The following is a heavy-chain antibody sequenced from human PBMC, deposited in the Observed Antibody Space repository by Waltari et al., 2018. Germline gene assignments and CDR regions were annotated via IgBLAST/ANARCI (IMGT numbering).Heavy chain of an antibody. J-gene: IGHJ4*02. D-gene: IGHD1-1*01. Sequence: QVHLVESGGGVVQPGGSLRLSCAAPGFNFTLFGMHWVRQAPGKGLEWVSFRSYDGSNENYADSGKGRFTMSRDNSKKMLYVQMNNLRAEDSAVYYCVKGNEIDYWGQGTLVTVSS. CDR1: GFNFTLFG. V-gene: IGHV3-30*02. CDR2: RSYDGSNE. CDR3: VKGNEIDY.